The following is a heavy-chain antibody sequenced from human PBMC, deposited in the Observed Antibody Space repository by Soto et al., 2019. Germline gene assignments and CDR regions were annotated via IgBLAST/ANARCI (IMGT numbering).Heavy chain of an antibody. J-gene: IGHJ5*02. D-gene: IGHD2-15*01. CDR1: GYIFNDYA. CDR3: ARGSYCSGRTCTNWFDP. CDR2: ISASIGHT. Sequence: ASVKVSCKASGYIFNDYAISWVRQAPGQGLEWVGWISASIGHTNYAQSFQGRVTMTTDRSTTTAYMELRNLRSDDTAVYYCARGSYCSGRTCTNWFDPWGQGIFLTASS. V-gene: IGHV1-18*01.